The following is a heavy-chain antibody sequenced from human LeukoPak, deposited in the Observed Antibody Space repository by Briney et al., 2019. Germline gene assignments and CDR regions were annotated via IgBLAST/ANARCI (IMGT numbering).Heavy chain of an antibody. CDR3: AKGRTVVVITTLGDFDY. V-gene: IGHV3-23*01. D-gene: IGHD3-22*01. Sequence: GGSLRLSCAASGFTFSSYAMSWVRQAPGKGLEWVSGVFGSGGSAHYADSVKGRFTISRDNSKNTLYLQMNSLRAEDTAVYYCAKGRTVVVITTLGDFDYWGQGTLVTVSS. CDR1: GFTFSSYA. CDR2: VFGSGGSA. J-gene: IGHJ4*02.